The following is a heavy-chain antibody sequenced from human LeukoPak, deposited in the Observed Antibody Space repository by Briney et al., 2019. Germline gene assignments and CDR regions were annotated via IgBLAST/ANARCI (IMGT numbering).Heavy chain of an antibody. CDR3: ASYVWGSYFGPKRFDY. D-gene: IGHD3-16*01. CDR2: INYSGSF. Sequence: SETLSLTCTISGGSISSNNYYWGWIRQPPGKGLEWIGSINYSGSFYYNPSLKSRGTISVETSKNQVSLKVNSVTAADTAVYYCASYVWGSYFGPKRFDYWGQGTLVTVSS. J-gene: IGHJ4*02. CDR1: GGSISSNNYY. V-gene: IGHV4-39*01.